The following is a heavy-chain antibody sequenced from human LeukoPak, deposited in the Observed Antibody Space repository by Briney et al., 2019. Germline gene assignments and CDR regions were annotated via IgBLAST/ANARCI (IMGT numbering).Heavy chain of an antibody. CDR2: IYYSGST. J-gene: IGHJ4*02. Sequence: SETLSLTCTVSGGSISSYYWSWIRQPPGKGLEWIGYIYYSGSTNYNPSLKSRVTISVDTSKNQFSLKLSSVTAADTAVYYCARDYYGGNSHFDYWGQGTLVTVSS. CDR1: GGSISSYY. V-gene: IGHV4-59*01. CDR3: ARDYYGGNSHFDY. D-gene: IGHD4-23*01.